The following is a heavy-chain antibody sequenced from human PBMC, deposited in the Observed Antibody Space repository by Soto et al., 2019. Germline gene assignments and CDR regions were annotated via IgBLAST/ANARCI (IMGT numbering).Heavy chain of an antibody. J-gene: IGHJ5*02. CDR2: IYYSGVT. Sequence: WIWIRQHPGKGLEWIGYIYYSGVTYYDPSLKSRVTISVDTSKNQVSLKLSSVTAADTAVYYCARDLRGRGSGRFDPWGQGTLVTVSS. V-gene: IGHV4-31*02. D-gene: IGHD3-10*01. CDR3: ARDLRGRGSGRFDP.